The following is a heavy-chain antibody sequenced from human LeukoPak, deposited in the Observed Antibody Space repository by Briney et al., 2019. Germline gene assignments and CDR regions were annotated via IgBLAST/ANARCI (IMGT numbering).Heavy chain of an antibody. CDR1: GLTLSNYA. Sequence: GGSLRLPCSASGLTLSNYAIHCVRQAPGRGREYVSTISHDGGNTNYADSVKGRFTICRDNSKNTLYLQTSSLRAEDTAVYYCVKAAGSWYGYFDYWGQGTLVTVSS. D-gene: IGHD6-13*01. CDR2: ISHDGGNT. CDR3: VKAAGSWYGYFDY. J-gene: IGHJ4*02. V-gene: IGHV3-64D*06.